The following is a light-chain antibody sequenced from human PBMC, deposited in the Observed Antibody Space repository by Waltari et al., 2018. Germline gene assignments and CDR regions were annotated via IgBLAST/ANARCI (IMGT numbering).Light chain of an antibody. J-gene: IGLJ7*01. Sequence: QSVLTQPPSVSAAPGQRGTISCSGGSPNIGTNYVSWYRQFPGTAPKLLIYEDSERPSGIPGRFSGSKSGTSATLDITGLQAGDEADYYCGTWDSSLSGAVFGGGTHLTVL. CDR2: EDS. CDR3: GTWDSSLSGAV. V-gene: IGLV1-51*02. CDR1: SPNIGTNY.